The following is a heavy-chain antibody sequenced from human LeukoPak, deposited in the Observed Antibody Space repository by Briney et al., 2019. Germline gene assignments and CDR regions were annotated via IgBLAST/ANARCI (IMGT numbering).Heavy chain of an antibody. V-gene: IGHV3-7*01. CDR1: GFTFSSYW. J-gene: IGHJ3*02. D-gene: IGHD3-10*01. Sequence: GGSLRLSCAASGFTFSSYWMSWVRQAPGKGLEWVANIKQDGSEKYYVDSVKGRFTISRDNAKNSLYLQMNSLRAEDTAVYYCARVGHYMVRGVIAFAFDIWGQGTMVTVSS. CDR2: IKQDGSEK. CDR3: ARVGHYMVRGVIAFAFDI.